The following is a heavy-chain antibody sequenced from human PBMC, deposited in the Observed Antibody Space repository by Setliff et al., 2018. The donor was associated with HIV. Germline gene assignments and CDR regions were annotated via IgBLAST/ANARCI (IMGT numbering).Heavy chain of an antibody. V-gene: IGHV4-39*07. Sequence: KTSETLSLTCAVSGGSASSPSYYWGWIRQPPGKGLEWIGSVYNSGITFKNPSLKSRVSISVDRSGNQFSLRLTSVTAADTAVYYCATCRHRPSNWFDPWGQGTVVTVSS. CDR1: GGSASSPSYY. J-gene: IGHJ5*02. CDR2: VYNSGIT. CDR3: ATCRHRPSNWFDP.